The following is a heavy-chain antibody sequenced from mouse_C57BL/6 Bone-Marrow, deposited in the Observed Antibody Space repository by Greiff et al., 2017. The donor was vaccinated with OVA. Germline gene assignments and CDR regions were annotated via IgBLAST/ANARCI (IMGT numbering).Heavy chain of an antibody. CDR3: AQIAGTAQATNY. CDR2: IWWHDDK. D-gene: IGHD3-2*02. Sequence: QVTLKESGPGILQPSQTLSLTCSFSGFSLSTSNMGIGWIRQPSGKGLEWLAQIWWHDDKYYNPSLKSRLTISNDTSNNQVFLKLTSVDTADTATYYCAQIAGTAQATNYWGQGTTLTVSS. V-gene: IGHV8-5*01. CDR1: GFSLSTSNMG. J-gene: IGHJ2*01.